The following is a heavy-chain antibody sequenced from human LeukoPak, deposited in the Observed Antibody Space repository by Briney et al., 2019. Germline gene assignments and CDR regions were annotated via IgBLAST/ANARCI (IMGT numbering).Heavy chain of an antibody. CDR1: GASIDFESYY. CDR2: IDHGGVT. CDR3: ARGHDYYSEYFQH. Sequence: SQTLSLTCTVSGASIDFESYYWSWARQSAGKGLEWNGRIDHGGVTNYNPSLQSRVTISLDTSQKQFSLKLNSVTAADTAVYYCARGHDYYSEYFQHWGQGTLVSVSS. J-gene: IGHJ1*01. V-gene: IGHV4-61*02. D-gene: IGHD1-26*01.